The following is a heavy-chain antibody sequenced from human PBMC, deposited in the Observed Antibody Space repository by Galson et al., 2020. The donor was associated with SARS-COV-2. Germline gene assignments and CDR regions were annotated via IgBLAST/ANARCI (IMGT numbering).Heavy chain of an antibody. Sequence: GGSLRLSCAASGFTFSSSWMHWVRQAPGKGLVWVSRINSDGSSTSYADSVKGRFTISRDNAKNTLYLQMNSRRAEDTAVYYCARVGTRSGWKYYFDYWGQGTLVTVSS. CDR3: ARVGTRSGWKYYFDY. D-gene: IGHD6-19*01. V-gene: IGHV3-74*01. CDR1: GFTFSSSW. CDR2: INSDGSST. J-gene: IGHJ4*02.